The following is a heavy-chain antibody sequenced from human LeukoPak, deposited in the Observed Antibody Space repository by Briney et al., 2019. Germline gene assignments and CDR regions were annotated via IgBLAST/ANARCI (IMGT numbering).Heavy chain of an antibody. CDR1: GFTFSSYW. J-gene: IGHJ4*02. CDR2: IKQDGSEK. CDR3: ARARLGFTRGIGTNYFDS. V-gene: IGHV3-7*01. Sequence: GGALRLSCAASGFTFSSYWMSWVRQAPGKGLEWVANIKQDGSEKYYVDSVKGRFTISRGNAKNSLYLQMNSLRAEDTAVYFCARARLGFTRGIGTNYFDSWGQRALVTVSS. D-gene: IGHD2-15*01.